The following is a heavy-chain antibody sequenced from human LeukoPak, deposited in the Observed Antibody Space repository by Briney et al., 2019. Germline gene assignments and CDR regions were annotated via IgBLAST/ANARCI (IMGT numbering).Heavy chain of an antibody. CDR1: GFTFGDYA. V-gene: IGHV3-49*03. J-gene: IGHJ4*02. Sequence: GGSLRLSCTASGFTFGDYAMSWFRQAPGKGLDWVGFIRSKAYGGTTEYAASVKGRFTISRDDSKSIAYLQVNSLKTEDTAVYYCTASSGWYYFDYWGQGTLVTVSS. CDR3: TASSGWYYFDY. CDR2: IRSKAYGGTT. D-gene: IGHD6-19*01.